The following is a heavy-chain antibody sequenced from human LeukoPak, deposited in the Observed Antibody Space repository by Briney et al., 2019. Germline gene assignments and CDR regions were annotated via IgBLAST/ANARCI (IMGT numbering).Heavy chain of an antibody. CDR2: INSDGSEG. CDR1: GFTFSGFW. Sequence: GGSLRLSCAVSGFTFSGFWMSWSRQAPGKGLEWVASINSDGSEGYYADVVKGRFTISRDNAKNSLYLQINSLRAEDTAVYYCARSSYCSSSSVWGQGTTVTVSS. CDR3: ARSSYCSSSSV. J-gene: IGHJ6*02. V-gene: IGHV3-7*03. D-gene: IGHD6-6*01.